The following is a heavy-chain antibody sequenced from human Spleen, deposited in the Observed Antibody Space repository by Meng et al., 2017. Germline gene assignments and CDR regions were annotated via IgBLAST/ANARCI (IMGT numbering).Heavy chain of an antibody. Sequence: ASVKVSCKASGYTFTGYYMHWVRQAPGQGLEWMGRINPNSGGTNYAQKFQGRVTMTRDTSISTAYMELSRLRSDDTAVYYCARVGVEMATIRFDYWGQGTLVTVSS. J-gene: IGHJ4*02. D-gene: IGHD5-24*01. CDR1: GYTFTGYY. V-gene: IGHV1-2*06. CDR2: INPNSGGT. CDR3: ARVGVEMATIRFDY.